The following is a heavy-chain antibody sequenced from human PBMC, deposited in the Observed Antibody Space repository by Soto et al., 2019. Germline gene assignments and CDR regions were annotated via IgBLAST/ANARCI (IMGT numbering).Heavy chain of an antibody. Sequence: PGGSLRLSCTASGFTFSSHAMNWVRRAPGKGLEWVSYIGPSSLTIYYADSIQGRFTISRDNAKNSLYLQMNSLRDDDTAVYYCARALGHSSGNPRLDYWGQGTLVTVSS. J-gene: IGHJ4*02. V-gene: IGHV3-48*02. CDR1: GFTFSSHA. CDR2: IGPSSLTI. D-gene: IGHD3-10*01. CDR3: ARALGHSSGNPRLDY.